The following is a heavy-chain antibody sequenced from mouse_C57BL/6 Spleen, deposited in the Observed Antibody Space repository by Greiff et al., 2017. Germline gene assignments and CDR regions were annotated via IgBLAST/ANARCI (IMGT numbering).Heavy chain of an antibody. CDR3: ARAYYGDYVGYAMDY. J-gene: IGHJ4*01. D-gene: IGHD2-13*01. CDR2: IDPNSGGT. Sequence: QVQLQQPGAELVKPGASVKLSCKASGYTFTSYWMHWVKQRPGRGLEWIGRIDPNSGGTKYNEKFKSKATMTVDKPSSTAYMQLSSLTSEDSAVYYYARAYYGDYVGYAMDYWGQGTSVTVSS. V-gene: IGHV1-72*01. CDR1: GYTFTSYW.